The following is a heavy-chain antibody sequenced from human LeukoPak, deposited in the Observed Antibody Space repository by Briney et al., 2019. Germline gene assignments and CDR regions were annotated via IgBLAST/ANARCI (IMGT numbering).Heavy chain of an antibody. D-gene: IGHD3-10*01. V-gene: IGHV4-4*07. J-gene: IGHJ4*02. CDR3: ARDLYYYGSGSYHYFDY. CDR1: GGSISSYY. CDR2: IYTSGST. Sequence: PSETLSLPCAVSGGSISSYYWSWIRQPAGKGLEWIGRIYTSGSTNYNPSLKSRVTMSVDTSKNQFSLKLSSVTAADTAVYYCARDLYYYGSGSYHYFDYWGQGTLVTVSS.